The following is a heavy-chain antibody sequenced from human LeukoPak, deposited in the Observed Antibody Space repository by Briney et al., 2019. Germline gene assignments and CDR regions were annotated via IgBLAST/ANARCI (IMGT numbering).Heavy chain of an antibody. J-gene: IGHJ4*02. D-gene: IGHD2-2*01. CDR1: GFTFSNYW. Sequence: GGSLRLSCAASGFTFSNYWMHWVRRAPGKGLEWVANINLDESDKRYQDSVKGRFTISRDNAENSLYLQMNSLRAEDTAVYYCARGSATSVGVDYWGQGTLVTVSS. CDR2: INLDESDK. CDR3: ARGSATSVGVDY. V-gene: IGHV3-7*01.